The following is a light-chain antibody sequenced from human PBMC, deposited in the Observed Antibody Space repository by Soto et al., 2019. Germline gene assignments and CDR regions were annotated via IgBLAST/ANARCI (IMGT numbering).Light chain of an antibody. Sequence: QSALTQPASVSGSPGQSITISCTGATSDVGGYSLVSWYQQHPGKAPKLMIFEVTKRPSGVSDRFSGSKSGNTASLTISGLQAEDEADYYCISYTSDDVRYVFGTGTKLTVL. J-gene: IGLJ1*01. V-gene: IGLV2-14*02. CDR1: TSDVGGYSL. CDR3: ISYTSDDVRYV. CDR2: EVT.